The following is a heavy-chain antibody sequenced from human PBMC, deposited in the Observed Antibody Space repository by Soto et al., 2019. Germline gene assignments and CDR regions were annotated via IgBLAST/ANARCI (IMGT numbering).Heavy chain of an antibody. J-gene: IGHJ2*01. D-gene: IGHD2-15*01. CDR3: ARDALVVPYWYFDF. CDR2: ISYDGSNK. Sequence: QVQLVESGGGVVQPGRSLRLSCAASGFTFSSYAMHWVRQAPGKGLEWVAVISYDGSNKYYADSVKGRFTISRDNSKNTLYLQMNRLSAEDTAVYYCARDALVVPYWYFDFWGRGTLVTVSS. CDR1: GFTFSSYA. V-gene: IGHV3-30-3*01.